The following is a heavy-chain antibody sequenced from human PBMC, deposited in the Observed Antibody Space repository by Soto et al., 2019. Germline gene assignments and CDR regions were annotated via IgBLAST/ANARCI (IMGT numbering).Heavy chain of an antibody. D-gene: IGHD3-3*01. J-gene: IGHJ6*02. CDR2: IYHSGSP. Sequence: SETLSLTCAVSGYSISSGYYWGWIRHPPGKGLEWIGSIYHSGSPYYNPSLESRVTISLDTSKNQFSLKLRSVTAADTAVYYCARDAIFGVLTDYYGMDVWGQGTTVTVSS. CDR3: ARDAIFGVLTDYYGMDV. V-gene: IGHV4-38-2*02. CDR1: GYSISSGYY.